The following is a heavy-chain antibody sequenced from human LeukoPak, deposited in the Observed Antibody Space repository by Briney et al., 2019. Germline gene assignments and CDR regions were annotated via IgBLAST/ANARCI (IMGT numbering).Heavy chain of an antibody. J-gene: IGHJ4*02. Sequence: GESLKISCEVSGYSFPTYWSGWVRQMPGKGLEWMGIIYPGDSDTRYSPSFQGQVTISADKSINTAYLQWSSLKASDTAMYYCARGGSAVDYWGQGTLVTVSS. CDR2: IYPGDSDT. CDR1: GYSFPTYW. D-gene: IGHD1-1*01. V-gene: IGHV5-51*01. CDR3: ARGGSAVDY.